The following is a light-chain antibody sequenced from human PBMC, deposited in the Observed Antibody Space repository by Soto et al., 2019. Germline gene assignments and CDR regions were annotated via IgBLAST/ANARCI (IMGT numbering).Light chain of an antibody. J-gene: IGKJ3*01. V-gene: IGKV1-39*01. CDR1: QIITSY. CDR2: AAS. Sequence: DIQMTQSPSSLSASVGDRVTITCRASQIITSYLNWYQQKPGKAPKSLIYAASNLQSGVPSRFSGSGSGTEFTLTISSLPPEDFATYYCQQSYSTLFTFGPGTKVDIK. CDR3: QQSYSTLFT.